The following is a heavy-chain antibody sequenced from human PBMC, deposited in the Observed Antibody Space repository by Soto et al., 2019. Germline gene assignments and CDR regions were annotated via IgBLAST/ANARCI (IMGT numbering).Heavy chain of an antibody. V-gene: IGHV4-34*01. Sequence: QVQLQQWGAGLLKPSETLSLTCAVYGGSFSDFHWSWIRQPQGKGLEWIGEIHHRGNTNYTPSIRSRVTMSVDTSQNQFSLKMTSVTAADTAVYYCARTHYSMDVWDKGTTVTVSS. CDR2: IHHRGNT. J-gene: IGHJ6*03. CDR1: GGSFSDFH. CDR3: ARTHYSMDV.